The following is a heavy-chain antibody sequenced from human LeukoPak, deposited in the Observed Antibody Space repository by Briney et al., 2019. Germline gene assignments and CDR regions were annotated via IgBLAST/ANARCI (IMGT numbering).Heavy chain of an antibody. D-gene: IGHD1-26*01. J-gene: IGHJ5*02. CDR3: ARSREGP. CDR1: GFTVSKNY. V-gene: IGHV3-53*01. Sequence: PGGSLRLSCAASGFTVSKNYIRCARQAPGKGLEWVSSIYSGGATKYADSVKGRFTISRDNSKNTLYLQMNSLRPEDTAVYYCARSREGPWGQGTLVTVSS. CDR2: IYSGGAT.